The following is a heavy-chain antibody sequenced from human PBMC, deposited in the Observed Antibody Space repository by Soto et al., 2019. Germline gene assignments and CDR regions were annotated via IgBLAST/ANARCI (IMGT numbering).Heavy chain of an antibody. Sequence: QVQLQQWGAGLLKPSETLSLTCAVYGGSFSGYYWNWIRQPPGKGLEWIGEINHSGSTNYNPSLKSRVTLSVDTSKNQLSLKLRSVTAADTAVYYCARGWGRIFDYWGQGTLVTVSS. CDR2: INHSGST. CDR1: GGSFSGYY. D-gene: IGHD7-27*01. V-gene: IGHV4-34*01. CDR3: ARGWGRIFDY. J-gene: IGHJ4*02.